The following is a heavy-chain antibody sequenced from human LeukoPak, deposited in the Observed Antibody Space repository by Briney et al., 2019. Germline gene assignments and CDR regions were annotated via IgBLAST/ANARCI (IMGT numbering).Heavy chain of an antibody. J-gene: IGHJ4*02. V-gene: IGHV1-18*01. D-gene: IGHD3-10*01. CDR3: ARVGYYGSGSYYPFYFDY. CDR2: ISVYNGNT. CDR1: GYTFTSYG. Sequence: GAPVKVSCKASGYTFTSYGISWVRQAPGQGLEWMGWISVYNGNTNYAQKLQGRVTMTTDTSTSTAYMELRSLRSDDTAVYYCARVGYYGSGSYYPFYFDYWGQGTLVTVSS.